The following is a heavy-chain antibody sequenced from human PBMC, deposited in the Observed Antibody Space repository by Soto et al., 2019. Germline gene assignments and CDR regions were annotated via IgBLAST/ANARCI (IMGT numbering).Heavy chain of an antibody. D-gene: IGHD1-1*01. CDR3: AREYNP. V-gene: IGHV4-61*01. Sequence: QVQLQESGPGLVKPSETLSLTCTVSGGSVSSDISYYWTWIRRPPGKGLERIGHIYNNGNTNYNPSLKRRVTISRDTSKNQFSLKLTSVTAADTALYYCAREYNPWGQGTLGTVSS. CDR2: IYNNGNT. CDR1: GGSVSSDISYY. J-gene: IGHJ5*02.